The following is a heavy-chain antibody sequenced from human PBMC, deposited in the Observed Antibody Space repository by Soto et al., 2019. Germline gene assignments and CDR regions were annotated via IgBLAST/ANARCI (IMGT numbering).Heavy chain of an antibody. Sequence: SETLSLTCTVSGGSISSYYWSWIRQPPGKGLEWIGYIYYSGSTNYNPSLKSRVTISVDTSKNQFSLKLSSVTAADTAVYYCARNSGDYDFWSGYPDAFDIWGQGTMVTVSS. V-gene: IGHV4-59*01. CDR3: ARNSGDYDFWSGYPDAFDI. D-gene: IGHD3-3*01. J-gene: IGHJ3*02. CDR2: IYYSGST. CDR1: GGSISSYY.